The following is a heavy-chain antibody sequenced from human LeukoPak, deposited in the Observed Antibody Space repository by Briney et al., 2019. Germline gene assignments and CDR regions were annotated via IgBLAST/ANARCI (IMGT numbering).Heavy chain of an antibody. D-gene: IGHD1-26*01. CDR1: GGPISSYY. J-gene: IGHJ4*02. Sequence: SETLSLTCTVSGGPISSYYWSWIRQPPGKGLEWIGYIYYSGSTNYNPSLKSRVTISADNSKNQFSLKLSSVTAADTAVYYCARRIWGASYFFDYWGQGTLVTVSS. CDR3: ARRIWGASYFFDY. V-gene: IGHV4-59*12. CDR2: IYYSGST.